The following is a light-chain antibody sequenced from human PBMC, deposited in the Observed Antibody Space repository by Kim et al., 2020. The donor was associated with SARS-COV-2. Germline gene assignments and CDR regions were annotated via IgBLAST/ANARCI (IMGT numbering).Light chain of an antibody. J-gene: IGLJ2*01. CDR2: DTS. V-gene: IGLV7-46*01. CDR1: TGAGTGGHY. CDR3: LLSYSGGRV. Sequence: PGETATPTCGSITGAGTGGHYPYWFEQKADQAPRTLFYDTSNKNAWTPPRFSGSLLGDKAALTLSGAQPEDEADYYCLLSYSGGRVFGGGTQLTVL.